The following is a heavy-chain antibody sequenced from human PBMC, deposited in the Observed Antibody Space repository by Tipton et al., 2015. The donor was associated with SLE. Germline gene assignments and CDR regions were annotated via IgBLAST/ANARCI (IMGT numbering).Heavy chain of an antibody. CDR2: IYYSGT. CDR3: AREGQFSGSHYTHNRDFHF. V-gene: IGHV4-59*01. CDR1: GGSIGRYY. Sequence: LRLSCTVSGGSIGRYYWSWIRQPPGKGLEWIGYIYYSGTNYNPSLKSRVTISVDTSKNQFSLNLSSVTAADTAVYYCAREGQFSGSHYTHNRDFHFWGQGTLVTVSS. D-gene: IGHD1-26*01. J-gene: IGHJ1*01.